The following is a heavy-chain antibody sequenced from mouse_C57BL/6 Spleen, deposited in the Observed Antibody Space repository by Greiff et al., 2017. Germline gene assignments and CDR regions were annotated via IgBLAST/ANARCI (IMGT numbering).Heavy chain of an antibody. J-gene: IGHJ2*01. CDR2: IYPGDGDT. D-gene: IGHD1-1*01. CDR3: AREDYYGSSYAVDY. CDR1: GYAFSSSW. V-gene: IGHV1-82*01. Sequence: VKLQESGPELVKPGASVKISCKASGYAFSSSWMNWVKQRPGKGLEWIGRIYPGDGDTNYNGKFKGKATLTADKSSSTAYMQLSSLTSEDSAVYFCAREDYYGSSYAVDYWGQGTTLTVSS.